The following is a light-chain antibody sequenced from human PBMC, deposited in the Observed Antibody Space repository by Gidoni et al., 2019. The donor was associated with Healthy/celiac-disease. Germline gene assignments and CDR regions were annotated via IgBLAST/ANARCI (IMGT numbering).Light chain of an antibody. CDR2: GAS. CDR3: RQYNNWTALT. J-gene: IGKJ4*01. Sequence: ATQSVSSNLAWYQQKPGPAPMLLIYGASTRATGIPARCSGSRSGTEFTLTISSLQSEDFAVYYCRQYNNWTALTFGGGTKVEIK. V-gene: IGKV3-15*01. CDR1: QSVSSN.